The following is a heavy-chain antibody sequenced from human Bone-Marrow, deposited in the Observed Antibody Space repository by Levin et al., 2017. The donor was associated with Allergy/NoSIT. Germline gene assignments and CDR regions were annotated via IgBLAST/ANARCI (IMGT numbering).Heavy chain of an antibody. D-gene: IGHD2-8*02. V-gene: IGHV3-66*01. CDR1: GFTVSSNY. Sequence: PGGSLRLSCVASGFTVSSNYMRWVRQAPGKGLEWVSLIYSEGTTDYADSVNGRFTISRDKSKNTLYLQMNSLRVEDTAVYYCARDGGVQVGGDYVGQGTLVTVSS. CDR3: ARDGGVQVGGDY. J-gene: IGHJ4*02. CDR2: IYSEGTT.